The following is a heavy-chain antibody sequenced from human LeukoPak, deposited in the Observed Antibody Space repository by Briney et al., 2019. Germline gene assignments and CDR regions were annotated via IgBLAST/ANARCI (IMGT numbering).Heavy chain of an antibody. D-gene: IGHD1-1*01. CDR3: ARVGQALGTYYFDY. CDR1: GFTFSSYW. CDR2: TNSDASST. Sequence: GGSLRLSCAASGFTFSSYWMHWVRQAPGKGLVWVSRTNSDASSTTYADSVKGRFTISRDNAKNTLYLQMSSLRAEDTAVYYCARVGQALGTYYFDYWGQGTLVTVSS. J-gene: IGHJ4*02. V-gene: IGHV3-74*03.